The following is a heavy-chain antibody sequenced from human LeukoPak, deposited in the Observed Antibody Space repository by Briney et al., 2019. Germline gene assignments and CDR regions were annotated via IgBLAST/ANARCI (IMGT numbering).Heavy chain of an antibody. D-gene: IGHD3-22*01. Sequence: GGSLRLSCAASGFTFSSYWMHWVRQAPGKGLVWVSRINSDGGTTTYADSVKGRFTISRDNAKNTLYLQMNSLRGEDTAVYYCASSSYYYDSSGHCGGWGQGTLVTVSS. CDR3: ASSSYYYDSSGHCGG. V-gene: IGHV3-74*01. CDR1: GFTFSSYW. J-gene: IGHJ4*02. CDR2: INSDGGTT.